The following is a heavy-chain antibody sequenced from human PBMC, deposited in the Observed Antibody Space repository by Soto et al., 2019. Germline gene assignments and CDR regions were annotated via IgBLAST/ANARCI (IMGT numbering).Heavy chain of an antibody. J-gene: IGHJ4*02. CDR2: ISYDGSNK. Sequence: PGGSLRLSCAASGFTFSSYAMHWVRQAPGKGLEWVAVISYDGSNKYYADSVKGRFTISRDNSKNTLYLQMNSLRAEDTAVYYCARAFGVAAAIGFVYWGQGTLVTVSS. CDR3: ARAFGVAAAIGFVY. V-gene: IGHV3-30-3*01. CDR1: GFTFSSYA. D-gene: IGHD6-13*01.